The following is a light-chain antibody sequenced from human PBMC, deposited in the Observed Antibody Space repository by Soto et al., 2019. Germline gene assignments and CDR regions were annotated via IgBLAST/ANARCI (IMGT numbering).Light chain of an antibody. Sequence: QAVVTQPPSASGTPGQSVTISCSGSSSNIGSNTVNWYQQLSGAAPKLLIHNNDQRPSGVPDRFSGSKSDTSASLAISGLQSADEADYYCAAWDDSLTAVLFGGGTMVTVL. CDR3: AAWDDSLTAVL. V-gene: IGLV1-44*01. J-gene: IGLJ3*02. CDR2: NND. CDR1: SSNIGSNT.